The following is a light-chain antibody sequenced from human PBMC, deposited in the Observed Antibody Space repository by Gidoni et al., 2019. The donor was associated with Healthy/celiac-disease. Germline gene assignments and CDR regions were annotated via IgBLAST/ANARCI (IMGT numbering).Light chain of an antibody. CDR1: QSISSY. J-gene: IGKJ2*01. CDR3: QQCYSTPRDT. Sequence: DIQMTQTPSSLSASVGDRGTITCRASQSISSYLNWYQQKPGKAPRLLIYAASSWQSGVPARFSGSGSGTEFTLTISSLQSEDFAAYYCQQCYSTPRDTFGQGTKLEIK. V-gene: IGKV1-39*01. CDR2: AAS.